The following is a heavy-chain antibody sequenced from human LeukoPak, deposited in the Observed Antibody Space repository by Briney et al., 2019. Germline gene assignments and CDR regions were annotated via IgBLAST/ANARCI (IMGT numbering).Heavy chain of an antibody. J-gene: IGHJ3*02. Sequence: PSETLSLTCAVYGGSFSGYYWSWIRQPPGKGLEWIGEIHHSGSTNYNPSLKSRVTISVDTAKNQFSLKLSSGTAADTAVYYCACSGTYSDDAFDIWGQGTMVTVSS. CDR1: GGSFSGYY. V-gene: IGHV4-34*01. D-gene: IGHD3-10*02. CDR2: IHHSGST. CDR3: ACSGTYSDDAFDI.